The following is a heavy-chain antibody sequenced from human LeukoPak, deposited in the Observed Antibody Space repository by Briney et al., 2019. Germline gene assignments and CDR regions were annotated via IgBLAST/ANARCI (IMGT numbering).Heavy chain of an antibody. CDR3: ATWHCSSTSCYRLGVDY. CDR1: GYTLTELS. V-gene: IGHV1-24*01. Sequence: ASVKVSCKVSGYTLTELSMHWVRQAPGKGLEWMGGFDPEDGETIYARKFQGRVTMTEDTSTDTAYMELSSLRSEDTAVYYCATWHCSSTSCYRLGVDYWGQGTLVTVSS. J-gene: IGHJ4*02. CDR2: FDPEDGET. D-gene: IGHD2-2*01.